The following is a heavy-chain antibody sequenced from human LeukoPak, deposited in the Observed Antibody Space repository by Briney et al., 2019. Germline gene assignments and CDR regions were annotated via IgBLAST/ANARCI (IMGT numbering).Heavy chain of an antibody. J-gene: IGHJ4*02. CDR1: GFTFPRHA. Sequence: GGSLRLSCAAAGFTFPRHAMSWVRQAPGKGLEWVASSAGSGGSTHCADSVKGRFTISRDNSQNTVYLHMNSLRADDTAVYYCAQEHFDTSGYYSRFDNWGQGILVTVSS. CDR3: AQEHFDTSGYYSRFDN. V-gene: IGHV3-23*01. D-gene: IGHD3-22*01. CDR2: SAGSGGST.